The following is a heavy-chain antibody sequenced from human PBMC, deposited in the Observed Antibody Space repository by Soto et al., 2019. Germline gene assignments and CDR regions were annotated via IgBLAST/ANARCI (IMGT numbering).Heavy chain of an antibody. J-gene: IGHJ5*02. V-gene: IGHV4-59*01. Sequence: QVQLQESGPGLVTPSETLSLTCTVSGGSISSYYWSWIRQPPGKGLEWIGYIYYSGSTNYNPSLWSRVTMSVDTSKNQFSLKLSSVTAADMAVYYCAAVALPLNNWFDPWCQGTLVTVSS. D-gene: IGHD2-15*01. CDR2: IYYSGST. CDR3: AAVALPLNNWFDP. CDR1: GGSISSYY.